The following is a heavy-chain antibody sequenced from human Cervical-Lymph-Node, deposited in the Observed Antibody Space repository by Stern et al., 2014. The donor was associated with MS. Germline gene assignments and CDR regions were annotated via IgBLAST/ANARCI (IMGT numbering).Heavy chain of an antibody. CDR1: GGSISSYH. J-gene: IGHJ4*02. CDR3: ARGKAVAGLPYFDY. Sequence: QVQLVESGPGLVKTSETLSLTCTVSGGSISSYHWTWIRQPPGKGLEWIGYINESGSTNYNPSLKSRVTISVDTSKNQFSLKLNSVTAADTAVYYCARGKAVAGLPYFDYWGQGTLVTVSS. CDR2: INESGST. V-gene: IGHV4-59*01. D-gene: IGHD6-19*01.